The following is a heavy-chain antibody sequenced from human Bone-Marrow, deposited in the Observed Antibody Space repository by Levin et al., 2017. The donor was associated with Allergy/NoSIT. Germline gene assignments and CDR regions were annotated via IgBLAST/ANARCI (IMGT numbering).Heavy chain of an antibody. CDR3: ARGRPSVSPWLTGNSGDYYYGMDV. D-gene: IGHD3-9*01. CDR2: INPNSGGT. CDR1: GYTFTGYY. J-gene: IGHJ6*02. Sequence: ASVKVSCKASGYTFTGYYMHWVRQAPGQGLEWMGWINPNSGGTNYAQKFQGRVTMTRDTSISTAYMELSRLRSDDTAVYYCARGRPSVSPWLTGNSGDYYYGMDVWGQGTTVTVSS. V-gene: IGHV1-2*02.